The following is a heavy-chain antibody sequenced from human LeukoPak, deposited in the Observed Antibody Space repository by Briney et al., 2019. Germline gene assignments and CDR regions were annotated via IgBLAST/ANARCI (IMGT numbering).Heavy chain of an antibody. V-gene: IGHV4-4*02. D-gene: IGHD2-2*01. Sequence: SETLSLTCAVSGGSIGSTNWWIWVRQPPGKGLEWIGEIYHSGSTYHNPSLKSRVTISVDRSKNQFSLKLSSVTAADTAVYYCARVKWEDIVVVPAAFFDYWGQGTLVTVSS. CDR2: IYHSGST. J-gene: IGHJ4*02. CDR3: ARVKWEDIVVVPAAFFDY. CDR1: GGSIGSTNW.